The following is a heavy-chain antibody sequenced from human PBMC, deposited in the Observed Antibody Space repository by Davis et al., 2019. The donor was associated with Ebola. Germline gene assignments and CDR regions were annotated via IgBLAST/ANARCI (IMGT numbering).Heavy chain of an antibody. CDR3: AKGTNRIAVAGMGQNN. CDR1: GFSCSHYS. CDR2: ISSSSTYI. Sequence: GGSLRLSCAASGFSCSHYSLNWVRQAPGKGLEWVSSISSSSTYIYYADSVKGRFTISRDNAKNSLYLQMNSLRAEDTAVYYCAKGTNRIAVAGMGQNNWGPGTLVTVSS. J-gene: IGHJ4*02. D-gene: IGHD6-19*01. V-gene: IGHV3-21*01.